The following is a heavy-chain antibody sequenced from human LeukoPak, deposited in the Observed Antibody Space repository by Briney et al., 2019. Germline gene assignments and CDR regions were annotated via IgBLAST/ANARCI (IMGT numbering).Heavy chain of an antibody. J-gene: IGHJ4*02. CDR1: GGSISSGDYY. CDR2: IYYSGST. V-gene: IGHV4-30-4*02. D-gene: IGHD3-22*01. Sequence: SETLSLTCTVSGGSISSGDYYWSWIRQPPGKGLEWIGYIYYSGSTYYNPSLKSRVTISVDTSKNQFSLKLSSVTAADTAVYYCASYSYYYDSSGYFDYWGQGTLVTVSS. CDR3: ASYSYYYDSSGYFDY.